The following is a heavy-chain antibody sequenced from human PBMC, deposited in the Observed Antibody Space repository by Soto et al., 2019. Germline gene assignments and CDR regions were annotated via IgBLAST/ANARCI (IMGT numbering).Heavy chain of an antibody. D-gene: IGHD1-26*01. CDR1: GFTLSSYS. CDR3: ARVELLVYGMDV. CDR2: ISSSSSTI. V-gene: IGHV3-48*02. Sequence: PGGSLRLSCAASGFTLSSYSMNWVRQAPGKGLEWVSYISSSSSTIYYADSVKGRFTISRDNAKNSLYLQMNSLRDEDTAVYYCARVELLVYGMDVWGQGTTVTVSS. J-gene: IGHJ6*02.